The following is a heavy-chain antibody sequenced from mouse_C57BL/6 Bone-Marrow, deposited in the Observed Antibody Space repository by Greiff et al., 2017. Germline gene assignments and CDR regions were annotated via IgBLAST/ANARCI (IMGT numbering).Heavy chain of an antibody. J-gene: IGHJ1*03. V-gene: IGHV1-69*01. Sequence: VQLQQPGAELVMPGASVKLSCKASGYTFTSYWMHWVKQRPGQGLEWIGEIDPSDSYTNYNQKFKGKSTLTVDKSSSTAYMQLSSLTSEDSAVYYCAREGGITTVVASDWYFDVWGTGTTVTVSS. CDR3: AREGGITTVVASDWYFDV. CDR1: GYTFTSYW. CDR2: IDPSDSYT. D-gene: IGHD1-1*01.